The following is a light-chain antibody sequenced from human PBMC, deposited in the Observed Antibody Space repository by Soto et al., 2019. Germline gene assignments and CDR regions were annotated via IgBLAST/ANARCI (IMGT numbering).Light chain of an antibody. CDR1: SSNIGSNT. J-gene: IGLJ3*02. V-gene: IGLV1-44*01. CDR3: AAWDDSLNGWV. CDR2: NNN. Sequence: VLTQPPSVSGTPGQRVTISCSGSSSNIGSNTVSWYQQLPGTAPKLLIYNNNRRPSGVPDRFSGSKSGTSASLAISGLQSEDEADYYCAAWDDSLNGWVFGGGTKLTVL.